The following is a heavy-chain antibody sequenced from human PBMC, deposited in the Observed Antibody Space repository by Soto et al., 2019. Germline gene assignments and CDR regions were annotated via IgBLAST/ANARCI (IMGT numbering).Heavy chain of an antibody. CDR2: IYYSGST. D-gene: IGHD1-20*01. V-gene: IGHV4-31*03. CDR3: ARGGKSITGTRPFDY. CDR1: GGSISGGGYY. J-gene: IGHJ4*02. Sequence: KPSETLSLTCTVSGGSISGGGYYWSWIRQHPGKGLEWIGYIYYSGSTYYNPSLKSRVTISVDTSKNQFSLKLSSVTAADTAVYYCARGGKSITGTRPFDYWGQGTLVTVSS.